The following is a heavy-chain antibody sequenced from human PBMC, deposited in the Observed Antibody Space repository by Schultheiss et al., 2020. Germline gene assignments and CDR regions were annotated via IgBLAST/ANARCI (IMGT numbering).Heavy chain of an antibody. CDR3: ARDWPYSSSWYGVYGMDV. CDR1: GGSISSYY. V-gene: IGHV4-59*01. Sequence: GSLRLSCTVSGGSISSYYWSWIRQPPGRGLEYVGFIYYSGSTNYNPSLKSRVTISVDTSKNQFSLKLSSVTAADTAVYYCARDWPYSSSWYGVYGMDVWGQGTTVTVSS. CDR2: IYYSGST. D-gene: IGHD6-13*01. J-gene: IGHJ6*02.